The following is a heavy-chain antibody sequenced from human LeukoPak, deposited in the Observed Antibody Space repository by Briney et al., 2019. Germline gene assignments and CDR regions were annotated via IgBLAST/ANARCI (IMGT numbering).Heavy chain of an antibody. CDR2: TLASGTV. V-gene: IGHV4-61*02. CDR1: GDSLISKNYY. Sequence: SQTLSLTCTVSGDSLISKNYYWTWLRQPAGKGLEWIGRTLASGTVSYSPSLKSRVTISVDTSNNQFSLSLSSVTAADTATYYCAREGDPTSSHYYIYYMGVWGKGITVAVSS. D-gene: IGHD6-6*01. J-gene: IGHJ6*03. CDR3: AREGDPTSSHYYIYYMGV.